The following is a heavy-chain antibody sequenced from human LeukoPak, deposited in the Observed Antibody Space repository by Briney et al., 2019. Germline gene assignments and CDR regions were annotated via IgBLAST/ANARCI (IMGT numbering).Heavy chain of an antibody. D-gene: IGHD2-21*02. CDR3: AREQVVVTAGDAFDI. J-gene: IGHJ3*02. CDR2: ISYDGSNK. CDR1: GFTFSSYA. V-gene: IGHV3-30-3*01. Sequence: PGGSLRLSCAASGFTFSSYAMHWVRQAPGKGLEWVAVISYDGSNKYYADSVKGRFTIYRDNSKNTLYLQMNRLRAEDTAVYYCAREQVVVTAGDAFDIWGQGTLVTVSS.